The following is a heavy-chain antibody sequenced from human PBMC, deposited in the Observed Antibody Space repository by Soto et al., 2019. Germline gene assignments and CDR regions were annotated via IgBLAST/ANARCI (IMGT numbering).Heavy chain of an antibody. V-gene: IGHV4-39*01. Sequence: WETLSLTCTVSGGSISSSSYYWGWIRQPPGKGLEWIGSIYYSGSTYYNPSLKSRVTISVDTSKNQFSLKLSSVTAADTAVYYCARRAGWDRKYDSSAHGAFDIWGQGTMVTVSS. CDR1: GGSISSSSYY. J-gene: IGHJ3*02. D-gene: IGHD3-22*01. CDR2: IYYSGST. CDR3: ARRAGWDRKYDSSAHGAFDI.